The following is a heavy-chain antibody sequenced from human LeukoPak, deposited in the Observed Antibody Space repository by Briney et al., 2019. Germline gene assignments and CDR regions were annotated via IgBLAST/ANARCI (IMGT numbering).Heavy chain of an antibody. Sequence: GGSLTLSCAASGFTFSSSWMNWVRQAPGKGMEWIALIRSKIDGATTDYAAPVKGRFIISRDDSQNTLSLQMHSLKTEDTGIYFCTTGYHTPSHYGYWGQGTLVTVSS. CDR2: IRSKIDGATT. CDR3: TTGYHTPSHYGY. J-gene: IGHJ4*02. D-gene: IGHD3-16*01. CDR1: GFTFSSSW. V-gene: IGHV3-15*01.